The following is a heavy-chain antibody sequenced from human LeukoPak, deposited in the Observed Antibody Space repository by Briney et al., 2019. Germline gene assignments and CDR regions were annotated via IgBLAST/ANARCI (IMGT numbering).Heavy chain of an antibody. CDR1: GCTFRTCA. CDR2: TIPMFGTA. J-gene: IGHJ3*02. V-gene: IGHV1-69*13. CDR3: ARGVKRVADAFDI. Sequence: SSVPVPCKPSGCTFRTCAIPWVRQPPAQGLAWMGGTIPMFGTATYAQKFQGSVTITADASTSTAYMELSSLRSEDTALFYSARGVKRVADAFDIWGQGTMVTVSS. D-gene: IGHD5/OR15-5a*01.